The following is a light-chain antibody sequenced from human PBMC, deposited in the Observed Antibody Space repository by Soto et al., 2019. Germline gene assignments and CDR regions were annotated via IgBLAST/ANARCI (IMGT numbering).Light chain of an antibody. CDR1: SSDVGGYKY. J-gene: IGLJ1*01. V-gene: IGLV2-8*01. CDR2: EVS. Sequence: QSVLTQPPSASGSHGQSVTISCTGTSSDVGGYKYVSWYQQHPGKVPKLMIYEVSKRPSGVPDRFSGSKSGNTASLTVSGLQAEDEADYYCSSYAGSNTDYVFGTGTKLTVL. CDR3: SSYAGSNTDYV.